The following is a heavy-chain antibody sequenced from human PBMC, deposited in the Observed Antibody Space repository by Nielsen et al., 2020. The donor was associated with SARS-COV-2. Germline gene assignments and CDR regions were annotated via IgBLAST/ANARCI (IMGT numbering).Heavy chain of an antibody. D-gene: IGHD4-17*01. Sequence: SGPTLVKPTETLTLTCTVSGFSLSNARMGVGWIRQPPGKALEWLALIYWDDDKRYSPSLKSRLTITKDTSKNQVVLTMTNMDPVDTATYYCAHRTTLSAFDIWGQGTMVTISS. V-gene: IGHV2-5*02. J-gene: IGHJ3*02. CDR2: IYWDDDK. CDR3: AHRTTLSAFDI. CDR1: GFSLSNARMG.